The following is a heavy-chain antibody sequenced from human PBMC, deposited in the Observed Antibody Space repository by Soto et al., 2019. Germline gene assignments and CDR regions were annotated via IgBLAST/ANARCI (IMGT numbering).Heavy chain of an antibody. CDR1: GYTLTGDY. D-gene: IGHD1-20*01. Sequence: ASVEGSCKGSGYTLTGDYMDWVRQSHGQGLEWMGIINPSGGSTSYAQKFQGRVTMTRDTSTSTVYMELGSLRSEDTAVYYCARDARESITGRLDWFDPWGQGTLVTVSS. J-gene: IGHJ5*02. CDR3: ARDARESITGRLDWFDP. CDR2: INPSGGST. V-gene: IGHV1-46*01.